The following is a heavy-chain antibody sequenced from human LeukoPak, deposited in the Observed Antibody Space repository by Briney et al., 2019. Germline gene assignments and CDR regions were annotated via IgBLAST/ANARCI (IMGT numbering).Heavy chain of an antibody. J-gene: IGHJ4*02. CDR2: ISGSGGST. V-gene: IGHV3-23*01. D-gene: IGHD6-25*01. CDR3: ARVRGPVDY. CDR1: GFTFSSYG. Sequence: PGGSLRLSCAASGFTFSSYGMSWVRQAPGKGLEWVSAISGSGGSTYYADSVKGRFTISRDNAKNSLYLQMNSLRAEDTAVYYCARVRGPVDYWGQGTLVTVSS.